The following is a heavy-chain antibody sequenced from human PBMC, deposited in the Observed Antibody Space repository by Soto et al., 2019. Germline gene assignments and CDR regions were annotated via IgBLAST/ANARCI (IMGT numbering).Heavy chain of an antibody. CDR3: ARDHRWAFDY. Sequence: EVQLVESGGGLVQQGGYLRLSCVASGFTFDRYAMNWVRQAPGKGLEWLSWISPDSATVVYSDSVTGRFTMSRDDAKNLLNLQMNSLKDEDTAVYYCARDHRWAFDYWGQGTRVTVTS. V-gene: IGHV3-48*02. D-gene: IGHD3-16*01. J-gene: IGHJ4*02. CDR2: ISPDSATV. CDR1: GFTFDRYA.